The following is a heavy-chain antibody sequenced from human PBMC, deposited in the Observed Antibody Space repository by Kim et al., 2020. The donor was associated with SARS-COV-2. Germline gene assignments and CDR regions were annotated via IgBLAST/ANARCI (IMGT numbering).Heavy chain of an antibody. Sequence: SPSVQGQVTISAGKSTSTAYLQWSSLKASDTAMYYCARPTKGGATDAFDIWGQGTMVTVSS. J-gene: IGHJ3*02. V-gene: IGHV5-51*01. D-gene: IGHD1-26*01. CDR3: ARPTKGGATDAFDI.